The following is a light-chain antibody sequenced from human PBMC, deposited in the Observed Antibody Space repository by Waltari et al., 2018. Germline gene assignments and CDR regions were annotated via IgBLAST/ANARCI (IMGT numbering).Light chain of an antibody. V-gene: IGKV3D-20*01. CDR2: DTS. J-gene: IGKJ2*01. CDR3: QEYGSSAYT. CDR1: QSVKS. Sequence: EIVLTQSPATLSLSPGERATLSCGASQSVKSLTWYQLKPGLAPRLLIYDTSSRATGIPDRFSGSGSGTDFTLAISRLEPEDFAVYFCQEYGSSAYTFGQGTKLEIK.